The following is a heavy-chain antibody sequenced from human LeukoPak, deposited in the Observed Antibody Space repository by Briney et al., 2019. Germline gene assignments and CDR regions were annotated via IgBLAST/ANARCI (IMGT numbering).Heavy chain of an antibody. D-gene: IGHD6-19*01. J-gene: IGHJ4*02. V-gene: IGHV3-7*01. Sequence: GGSLRLSCAASGFTFSSHYMNWVRQAPGKGLEWVANIRPDGSVSDYVDSLKGRFTISRDNAKNSLYLQMSSLRAEDTAVYYCVRDGNSGWADLDYWGQGTLVTVSS. CDR1: GFTFSSHY. CDR3: VRDGNSGWADLDY. CDR2: IRPDGSVS.